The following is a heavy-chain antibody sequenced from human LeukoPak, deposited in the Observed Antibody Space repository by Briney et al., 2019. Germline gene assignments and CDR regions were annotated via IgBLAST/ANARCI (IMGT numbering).Heavy chain of an antibody. Sequence: GGSLRLSCAASGFTFDDYAMHWVRQAPGKGLEWVSGISWNSGSIAYADSVKGRFTISRDNAKNSLYLQMNSLRAEDTALYYCAKGVRITMVRGAFDMWGQGTMVTVSS. V-gene: IGHV3-9*01. CDR2: ISWNSGSI. CDR1: GFTFDDYA. J-gene: IGHJ3*02. CDR3: AKGVRITMVRGAFDM. D-gene: IGHD3-10*01.